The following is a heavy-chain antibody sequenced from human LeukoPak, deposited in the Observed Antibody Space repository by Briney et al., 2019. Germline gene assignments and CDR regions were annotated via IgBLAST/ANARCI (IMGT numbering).Heavy chain of an antibody. D-gene: IGHD1-20*01. CDR1: GYTFTSYY. J-gene: IGHJ4*02. CDR2: INPSGGST. Sequence: GASVKVSCKASGYTFTSYYMHWARQAPGQGLEWMGIINPSGGSTSYAQKFQGRVTMTRNTSISTAYMELSSLRSEDTAVYYCARGITLLNAFDYWGQGTLVTVSS. V-gene: IGHV1-46*01. CDR3: ARGITLLNAFDY.